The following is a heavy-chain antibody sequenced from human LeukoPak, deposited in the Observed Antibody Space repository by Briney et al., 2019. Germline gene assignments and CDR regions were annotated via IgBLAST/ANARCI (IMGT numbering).Heavy chain of an antibody. V-gene: IGHV6-1*01. CDR3: ARDNADIVAVAATGFWFDP. CDR2: TYYRSTWSS. CDR1: GDSVSNNIAA. D-gene: IGHD2-21*02. J-gene: IGHJ5*02. Sequence: SQTLSLTCVISGDSVSNNIAAWNWIRQSPSRGLEWLGRTYYRSTWSSDYGPSVKGRAYITADPSKNQFSLDLYSVTSEDTAMYFCARDNADIVAVAATGFWFDPWGQGILVTVSS.